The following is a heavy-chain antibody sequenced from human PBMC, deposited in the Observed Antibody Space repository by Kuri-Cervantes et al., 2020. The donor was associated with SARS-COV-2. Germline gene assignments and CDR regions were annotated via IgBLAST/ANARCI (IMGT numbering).Heavy chain of an antibody. CDR2: MSGSGSYI. J-gene: IGHJ6*03. V-gene: IGHV3-21*01. Sequence: NWVRQAPGKALQWISSMSGSGSYIYYADSLRGRFTISRDDAKNSLYLQIDSLRAEDTAVYFCARVAGEGPIYYYYMDVWGKGTTVTVSS. D-gene: IGHD2-21*01. CDR3: ARVAGEGPIYYYYMDV.